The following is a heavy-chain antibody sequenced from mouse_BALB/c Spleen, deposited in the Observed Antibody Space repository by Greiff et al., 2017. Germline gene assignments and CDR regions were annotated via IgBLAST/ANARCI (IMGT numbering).Heavy chain of an antibody. CDR2: ISYSGST. CDR3: ARGGTGTYWFAY. Sequence: EVKLMESGPGLVKPSQSLSLTCTVTGYSITSDYAWNWIRQFPGNKLEWMGYISYSGSTSYNPSLKSRISITRDTSKNQFFLQLNSVTTEDTATYYCARGGTGTYWFAYWGQGTLVTVSA. D-gene: IGHD4-1*01. V-gene: IGHV3-2*02. J-gene: IGHJ3*01. CDR1: GYSITSDYA.